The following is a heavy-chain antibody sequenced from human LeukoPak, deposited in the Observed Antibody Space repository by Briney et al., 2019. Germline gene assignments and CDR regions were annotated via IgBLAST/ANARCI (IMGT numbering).Heavy chain of an antibody. CDR2: ITSGENT. J-gene: IGHJ4*02. CDR3: AKRLSSSSTWYYFDY. CDR1: GFTFSSYG. Sequence: GGSLRLSCAASGFTFSSYGMSWVRQAPGKGLEWVSTITSGENTYYADSVKGRFTISRDNSKNTLYLQMNSLRAEDTAVYYCAKRLSSSSTWYYFDYWGQGTLVTVSS. V-gene: IGHV3-23*01. D-gene: IGHD6-13*01.